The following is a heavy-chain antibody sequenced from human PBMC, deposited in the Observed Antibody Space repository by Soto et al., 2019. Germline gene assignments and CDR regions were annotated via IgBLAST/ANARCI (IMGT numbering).Heavy chain of an antibody. D-gene: IGHD3-3*01. CDR3: ARAFGNDFWSGYYYYYMDV. CDR1: GYTFTSYD. J-gene: IGHJ6*03. Sequence: QVQLVQSGAEVKKPGASVKVSCKASGYTFTSYDINWVRQATGQGLEWMGWMNPNSGNTGYAQKFQGRVTMTRKTSISTAYMELSSLRSEDTAVYYYARAFGNDFWSGYYYYYMDVWGKGTTVTVSS. V-gene: IGHV1-8*01. CDR2: MNPNSGNT.